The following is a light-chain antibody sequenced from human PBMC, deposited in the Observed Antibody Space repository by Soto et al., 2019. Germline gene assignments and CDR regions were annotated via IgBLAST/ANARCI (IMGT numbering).Light chain of an antibody. J-gene: IGKJ1*01. CDR3: QKYSSAPQT. V-gene: IGKV1-27*01. CDR1: QGISSY. CDR2: AAS. Sequence: DIQMTQSPSSLSASVGNRVIITCRASQGISSYLAWYQQKPGKVPKLLIYAASTLQSGVPSRFSGSGSGTDFTLTISSLQPEDVATYYCQKYSSAPQTFGQGTKVDIK.